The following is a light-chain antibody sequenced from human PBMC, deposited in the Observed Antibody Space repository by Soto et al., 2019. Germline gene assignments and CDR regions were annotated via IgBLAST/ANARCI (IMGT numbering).Light chain of an antibody. J-gene: IGLJ2*01. Sequence: QSVLTQPASVSGSPGQSITISCTGTSSDVGGYNYVSWYQQHPGKAPKLMIYDVSSRPSGVSNRFSGSKSGTTASLTISGLQAEDEADYYCSSYTTSSTLDVVFGGGTKLTVL. CDR2: DVS. CDR1: SSDVGGYNY. CDR3: SSYTTSSTLDVV. V-gene: IGLV2-14*01.